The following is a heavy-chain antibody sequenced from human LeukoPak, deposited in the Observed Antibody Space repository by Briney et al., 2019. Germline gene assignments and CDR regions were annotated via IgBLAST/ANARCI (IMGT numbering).Heavy chain of an antibody. CDR3: AKARVGHCSGAFCYHFDS. Sequence: GGSLRPSCAASGFTFSTYAMSYVRQTPGKGLQWVAAISGDNPGTYHANSVKGRFTISRDNSKTTLHLQMTGLRAEDTAIYYCAKARVGHCSGAFCYHFDSWGQGTLVTVSS. V-gene: IGHV3-23*01. CDR1: GFTFSTYA. J-gene: IGHJ4*02. CDR2: ISGDNPGT. D-gene: IGHD2-15*01.